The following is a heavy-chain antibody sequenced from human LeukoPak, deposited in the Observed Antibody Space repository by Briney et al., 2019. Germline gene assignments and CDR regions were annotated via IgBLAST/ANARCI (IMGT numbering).Heavy chain of an antibody. CDR1: GFTVSSNY. V-gene: IGHV3-66*01. J-gene: IGHJ4*02. D-gene: IGHD6-19*01. CDR2: IYSGGST. Sequence: GGSLRLSCAASGFTVSSNYLSWVRQAPGKGLEWVSVIYSGGSTYYADSVKGRFTISRDNSKNTLYLQMNSLRAEDTAVYYCARDDIAVAGQDYWGQGTLVTVSS. CDR3: ARDDIAVAGQDY.